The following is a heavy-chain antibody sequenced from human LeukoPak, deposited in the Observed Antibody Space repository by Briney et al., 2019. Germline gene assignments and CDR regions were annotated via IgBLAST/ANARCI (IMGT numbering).Heavy chain of an antibody. Sequence: SETLSLTCRVSGGSISNYYWSWIRQPPGKGLEWIGYSDYSESTNYSPSLKSRVTISVDTSKKQFSLKLRSVTAADTAVYYCARDIGGSYYFHYWGQGTLVTVSS. D-gene: IGHD1-26*01. CDR2: SDYSEST. V-gene: IGHV4-59*01. J-gene: IGHJ4*02. CDR3: ARDIGGSYYFHY. CDR1: GGSISNYY.